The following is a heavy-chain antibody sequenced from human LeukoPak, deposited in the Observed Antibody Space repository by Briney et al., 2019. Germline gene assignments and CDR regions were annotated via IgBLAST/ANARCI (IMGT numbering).Heavy chain of an antibody. V-gene: IGHV3-7*01. J-gene: IGHJ6*03. CDR2: INEGGSAD. CDR1: GFTFSSLW. CDR3: ARESLGYCSGSTCYYFYMDF. D-gene: IGHD2-15*01. Sequence: GGSLRLSCAASGFTFSSLWMSWVRQAPGKGLEWVANINEGGSADYYADSVRGRFTISRDNAKNSQYLQMNSLRAEDTAVYYCARESLGYCSGSTCYYFYMDFWGKGTTVTVSS.